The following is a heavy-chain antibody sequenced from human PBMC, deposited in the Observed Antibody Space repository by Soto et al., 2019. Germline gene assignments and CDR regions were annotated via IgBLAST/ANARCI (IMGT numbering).Heavy chain of an antibody. CDR2: INPSAGGT. Sequence: XSVKFSCKASVYTFTNYYMHWVRQAPGQGLEWMGIINPSAGGTSYAPKFQARVTMTRDTSTSTVHMELSSLRPDDTAVYYCARDSTLASWGQGTLVTVSS. J-gene: IGHJ4*02. V-gene: IGHV1-46*01. CDR3: ARDSTLAS. CDR1: VYTFTNYY.